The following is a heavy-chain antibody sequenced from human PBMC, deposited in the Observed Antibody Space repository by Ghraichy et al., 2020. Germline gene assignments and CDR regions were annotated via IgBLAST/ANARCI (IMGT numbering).Heavy chain of an antibody. CDR3: ARDRAYKSFDY. CDR2: IKQDGSEK. D-gene: IGHD5-24*01. CDR1: GFTFTTSW. V-gene: IGHV3-7*03. J-gene: IGHJ4*02. Sequence: GGSLRLSCAASGFTFTTSWMNWVRQAPGKGLEWVAGIKQDGSEKYHVDSVKGRFTISRDNAKNSLYLQMNSLRVEDTAVYYCARDRAYKSFDYWGQGILVTVSA.